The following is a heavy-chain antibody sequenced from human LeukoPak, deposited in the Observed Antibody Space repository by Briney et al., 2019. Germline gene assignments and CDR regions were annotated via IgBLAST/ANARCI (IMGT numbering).Heavy chain of an antibody. J-gene: IGHJ4*02. CDR2: MNPNSGNT. CDR3: ARGIRERTYSSSWYDDY. V-gene: IGHV1-8*01. D-gene: IGHD6-13*01. CDR1: GYTFTSYD. Sequence: ASVKVSCKASGYTFTSYDINWMRQATGQGLEWMGWMNPNSGNTGYAQKFQGRVTMTRNTSISTAYMELSSLRSEDTAVYYCARGIRERTYSSSWYDDYWGQGTLVTVSS.